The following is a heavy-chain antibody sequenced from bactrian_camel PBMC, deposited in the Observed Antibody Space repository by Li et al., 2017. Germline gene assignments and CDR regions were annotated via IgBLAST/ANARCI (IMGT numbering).Heavy chain of an antibody. Sequence: VQLVESGGGSVQPGGSLRLSCSASGSSLSTYSILGWFRQAPGAEREGVAAVATTSRTFYADSVTGRFTISKDNAENTLYLLMSSLRPEDTAMYYCAAHLKSWFYCPKLGTNEYNYWGQGTQVTVS. CDR1: GSSLSTYS. J-gene: IGHJ4*01. CDR3: AAHLKSWFYCPKLGTNEYNY. D-gene: IGHD5*01. V-gene: IGHV3S67*01. CDR2: VATTSRT.